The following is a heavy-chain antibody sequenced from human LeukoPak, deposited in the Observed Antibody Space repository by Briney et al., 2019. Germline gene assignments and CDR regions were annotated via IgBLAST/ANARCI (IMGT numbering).Heavy chain of an antibody. Sequence: AETLSLTCTVSGGSISSSSYYWGWIRQPPGKGLEWIGSIYYSGSTYYNPSLKSRVTISVDTSKNKFSLKLNSVTAADTAVYYCARPAYRGSYYDAFDIWGQGTMVTVSS. J-gene: IGHJ3*02. V-gene: IGHV4-39*01. CDR2: IYYSGST. CDR1: GGSISSSSYY. CDR3: ARPAYRGSYYDAFDI. D-gene: IGHD1-26*01.